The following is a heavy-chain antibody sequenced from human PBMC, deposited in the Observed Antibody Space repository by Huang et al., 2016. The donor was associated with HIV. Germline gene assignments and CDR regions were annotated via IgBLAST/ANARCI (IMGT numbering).Heavy chain of an antibody. V-gene: IGHV1-24*01. Sequence: QVQLVESGAELKKPGASVRVSCKVSGYTVSELSLHWVRQGPAKGLEWIGGFDPEEGETIYAQRLQGRVTMTEDTSTDTAYMELSSLRPKDTAVYYCATSTPDVGAGVLRSAFDIWGQGTMVTVSS. CDR1: GYTVSELS. CDR2: FDPEEGET. J-gene: IGHJ3*02. CDR3: ATSTPDVGAGVLRSAFDI. D-gene: IGHD2-15*01.